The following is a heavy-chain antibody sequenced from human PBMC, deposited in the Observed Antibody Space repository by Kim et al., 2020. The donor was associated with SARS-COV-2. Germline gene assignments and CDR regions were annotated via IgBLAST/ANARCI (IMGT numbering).Heavy chain of an antibody. J-gene: IGHJ5*02. CDR2: IYTSGST. V-gene: IGHV4-4*07. CDR1: GGSISSYY. CDR3: ARDSTGLGCSSTSCYLWFDP. D-gene: IGHD2-2*01. Sequence: SETLSLTCTVSGGSISSYYWSWIRQPAGKGLEWIGRIYTSGSTNYNPSLKSRVTMSVDTSKNQFSLKLSSVTAADTAVYYCARDSTGLGCSSTSCYLWFDPGGQGTLVTGAS.